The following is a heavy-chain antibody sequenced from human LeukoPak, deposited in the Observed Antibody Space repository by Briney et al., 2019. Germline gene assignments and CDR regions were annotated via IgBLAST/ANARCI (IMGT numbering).Heavy chain of an antibody. CDR1: GYTFTGYY. CDR2: INPNSGGT. CDR3: ARVRMGLKTNWFDP. Sequence: ASVKVSCKASGYTFTGYYMHWVRQAPGQGLEWMGWINPNSGGTNYAQKFQGRVTMTRDTSISTAYMELSRLRSDDTAVYYCARVRMGLKTNWFDPWGQGTLVTVSS. V-gene: IGHV1-2*02. D-gene: IGHD2-8*01. J-gene: IGHJ5*02.